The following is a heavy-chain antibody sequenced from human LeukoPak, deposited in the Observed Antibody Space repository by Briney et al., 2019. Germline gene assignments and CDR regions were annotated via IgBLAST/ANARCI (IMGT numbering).Heavy chain of an antibody. CDR3: ARVLAIDFWSGYFYYYYYYMDV. CDR2: IYYSGST. V-gene: IGHV4-59*11. Sequence: SETLSLTCTVSGGSISSHYWSWIRQPPGKGLEWIGYIYYSGSTNYNPSLKSRVTISADTSKNQFSLKLSSVTAADTAVYYCARVLAIDFWSGYFYYYYYYMDVWGKGTTVTVSS. J-gene: IGHJ6*03. CDR1: GGSISSHY. D-gene: IGHD3-3*01.